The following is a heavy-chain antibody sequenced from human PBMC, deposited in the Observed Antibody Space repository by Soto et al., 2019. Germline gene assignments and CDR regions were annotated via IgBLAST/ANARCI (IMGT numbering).Heavy chain of an antibody. D-gene: IGHD3-10*01. CDR2: MTPISGDT. CDR1: GYTFTNYD. Sequence: QVQLVQSGAEVKKPGASVKVSCKASGYTFTNYDINWVRQATGQGLEWVGWMTPISGDTGYAQNFQGRVTMTRDTPRSTTYLELSSLPSADTAVYYCARNHSNAGSLDHWGQGTLVTVSS. V-gene: IGHV1-8*02. J-gene: IGHJ4*02. CDR3: ARNHSNAGSLDH.